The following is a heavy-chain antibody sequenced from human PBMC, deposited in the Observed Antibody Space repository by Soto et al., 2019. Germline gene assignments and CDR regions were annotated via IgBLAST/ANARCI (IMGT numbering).Heavy chain of an antibody. D-gene: IGHD6-19*01. CDR1: GGSVSSGSFH. V-gene: IGHV4-61*01. Sequence: KPXETLSLTCSVSGGSVSSGSFHWSWIRQPPGKGLQFIGSIFYNGTANYSPSLKNRVSISIDTSQSQLFLQLISVAAADTAVYYCARIGGWYDIDFWGQGSLVTVSS. CDR2: IFYNGTA. CDR3: ARIGGWYDIDF. J-gene: IGHJ4*02.